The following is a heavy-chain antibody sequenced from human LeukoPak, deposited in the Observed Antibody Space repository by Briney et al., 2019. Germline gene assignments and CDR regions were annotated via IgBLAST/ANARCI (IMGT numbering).Heavy chain of an antibody. CDR1: GGSISSGGYY. D-gene: IGHD3-22*01. CDR2: IYYSGST. CDR3: ARATEPHYYDSSGYYDY. V-gene: IGHV4-31*03. Sequence: SQTLSFTCTVSGGSISSGGYYWSWIRQHPGKGLEWSGYIYYSGSTYYNPSLKSRVTISVDTSKNQFSLKLSSVTAADTAVYYCARATEPHYYDSSGYYDYWGQGTLVTVSS. J-gene: IGHJ4*02.